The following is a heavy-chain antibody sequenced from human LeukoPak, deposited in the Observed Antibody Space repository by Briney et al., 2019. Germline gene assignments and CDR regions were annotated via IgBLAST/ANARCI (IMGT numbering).Heavy chain of an antibody. CDR1: GFTFSTYS. V-gene: IGHV3-21*01. CDR3: VREDSELDY. D-gene: IGHD2-15*01. J-gene: IGHJ4*02. Sequence: GGSLRLSCAASGFTFSTYSMNWVRQAPGKGLEWVSLISSTSSYIYYADSLQGRFTISRDNAKRSLYLQVNSLRAEDTAVYYCVREDSELDYWGQGTLVTVSA. CDR2: ISSTSSYI.